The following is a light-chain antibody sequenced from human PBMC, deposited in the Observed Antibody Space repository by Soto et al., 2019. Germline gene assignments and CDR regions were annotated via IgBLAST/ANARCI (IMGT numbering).Light chain of an antibody. Sequence: DIQMTQSPSSLYASVGDRVTITCRASQRISSYLNWYQPKPGKAPKLLIYAASSLQSGVPSRFKGSGSGTDFTLTISRLQPEDVATYYCQQRYSTPPTVGQGTKVEIK. CDR3: QQRYSTPPT. J-gene: IGKJ1*01. V-gene: IGKV1-39*01. CDR1: QRISSY. CDR2: AAS.